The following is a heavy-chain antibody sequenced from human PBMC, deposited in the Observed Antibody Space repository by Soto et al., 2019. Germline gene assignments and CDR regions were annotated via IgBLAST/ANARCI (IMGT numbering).Heavy chain of an antibody. V-gene: IGHV4-34*01. D-gene: IGHD3-16*02. CDR2: INDSGST. CDR3: ARGRNDYIGGNYRLDY. J-gene: IGHJ4*02. CDR1: GGSFSGYY. Sequence: SETLSLTCAVYGGSFSGYYWSWIRQPPGKGLEWIGEINDSGSTNYNPSLKSRVTISVDTSKNQFSLKVSSVTAADTAVYYCARGRNDYIGGNYRLDYWGQGNLVTVSS.